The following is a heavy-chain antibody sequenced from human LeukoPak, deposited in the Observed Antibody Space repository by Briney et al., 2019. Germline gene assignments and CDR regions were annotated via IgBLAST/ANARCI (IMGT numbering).Heavy chain of an antibody. D-gene: IGHD4-17*01. Sequence: GGSLRLSCAASGFTFSSYWMHWVRQAPGRGLVWVSRINSDGSSTSYADSVKGRFTISRDNAKNTLYLQMNSLRAEDTAVYYCARDEFGDYEGAFDIWGQGTMVTVSS. V-gene: IGHV3-74*01. CDR1: GFTFSSYW. CDR3: ARDEFGDYEGAFDI. CDR2: INSDGSST. J-gene: IGHJ3*02.